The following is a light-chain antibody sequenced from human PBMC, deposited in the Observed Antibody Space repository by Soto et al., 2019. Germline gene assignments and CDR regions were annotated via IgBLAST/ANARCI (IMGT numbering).Light chain of an antibody. V-gene: IGLV1-51*01. CDR3: GTWDSSLXVGV. J-gene: IGLJ2*01. CDR2: DNN. Sequence: QSVLTQPPSVSAAPGQKVTISCSGSRSNIGYNYVSWYQHLPGTAPKLLIYDNNKRPSGIPDRFSGSKSGTSATLGITGLQTGDEADYYCGTWDSSLXVGVFGGGTKL. CDR1: RSNIGYNY.